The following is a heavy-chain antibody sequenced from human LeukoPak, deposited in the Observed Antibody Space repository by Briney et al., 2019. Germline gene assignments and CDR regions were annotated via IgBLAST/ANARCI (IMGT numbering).Heavy chain of an antibody. CDR1: GGSISSYY. CDR2: IYYSGST. J-gene: IGHJ5*02. CDR3: ARDLTGDTGSDP. V-gene: IGHV4-59*01. Sequence: SETLSLTCTVSGGSISSYYWSWIRQPPGKGLEWIGYIYYSGSTNYNPSLKGRVTISVDTSKNQFSLKLSSVTAADMAVYYCARDLTGDTGSDPWGQGTLVTVSS. D-gene: IGHD7-27*01.